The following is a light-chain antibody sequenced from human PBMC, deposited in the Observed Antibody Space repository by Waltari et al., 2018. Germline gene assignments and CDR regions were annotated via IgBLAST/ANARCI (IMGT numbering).Light chain of an antibody. J-gene: IGLJ1*01. V-gene: IGLV2-14*03. Sequence: QSALTQPASVSGSPGQSITIPCTGTSSYVGGTKYVSWYQQHPDKAPKLMLYDVNNRPSGVSNRFSGSKSGNTASLTISSLQAEDEADYYCSSYTSSTIPVFGTGTKVTVL. CDR1: SSYVGGTKY. CDR2: DVN. CDR3: SSYTSSTIPV.